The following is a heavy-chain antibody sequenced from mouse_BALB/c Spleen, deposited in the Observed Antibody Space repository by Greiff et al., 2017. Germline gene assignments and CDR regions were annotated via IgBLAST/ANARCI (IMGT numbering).Heavy chain of an antibody. V-gene: IGHV5-15*02. CDR3: ARDRGGNYDYAMDY. Sequence: DVKLVESGGGLVQPGGSLKLSCAASGFTFSDYGMAWVRQAPGKGPEWVAFISNLAYSIYYADTVTGRFTISRENAKNTLYQEMSSLRSEDAAMYYCARDRGGNYDYAMDYWGQGTSVTVSS. CDR1: GFTFSDYG. D-gene: IGHD2-1*01. CDR2: ISNLAYSI. J-gene: IGHJ4*01.